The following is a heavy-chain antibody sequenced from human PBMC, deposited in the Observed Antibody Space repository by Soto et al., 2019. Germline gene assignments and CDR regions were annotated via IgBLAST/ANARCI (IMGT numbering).Heavy chain of an antibody. J-gene: IGHJ6*02. V-gene: IGHV4-39*01. CDR3: ARLWVEMATITYYYGMDV. Sequence: SETLSLTCTVSGGSISSSSYYWGWIRQPPGKGLEWIGSIYYSGSTYYNPSLKSRVTISVDTSKNQFSLKLSSVTAADTAVYYCARLWVEMATITYYYGMDVWGQGTTVTVSS. CDR2: IYYSGST. CDR1: GGSISSSSYY. D-gene: IGHD5-12*01.